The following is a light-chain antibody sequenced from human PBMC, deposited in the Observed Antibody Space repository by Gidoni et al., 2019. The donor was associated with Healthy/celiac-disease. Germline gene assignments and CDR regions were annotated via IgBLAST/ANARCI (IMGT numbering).Light chain of an antibody. V-gene: IGKV1-5*03. CDR1: QSISSW. CDR2: KAS. CDR3: QQYNTYPFT. Sequence: DIQMTHSPSTLSASVGDRVTITCLASQSISSWLAWYQQKPGKAPKLLIYKASSLESGVPSRFSGSGSGTEFTLTISSLQPDDFATYYCQQYNTYPFTFGPGTKVDIK. J-gene: IGKJ3*01.